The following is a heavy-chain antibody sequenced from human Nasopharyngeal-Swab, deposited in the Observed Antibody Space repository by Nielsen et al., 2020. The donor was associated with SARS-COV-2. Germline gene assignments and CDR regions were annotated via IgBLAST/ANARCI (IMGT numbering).Heavy chain of an antibody. D-gene: IGHD6-6*01. CDR3: AAAKAARQGYYYYGMDV. J-gene: IGHJ6*02. V-gene: IGHV1-58*01. CDR1: GFTFTSSA. Sequence: SVKVSCKASGFTFTSSAVQWVRQARGQRLEWIGWIVVGSGNTNYAQKFQERVTITRDMSTSTAYVELSSLRSEDTAVYYCAAAKAARQGYYYYGMDVWGQGTTVTVSS. CDR2: IVVGSGNT.